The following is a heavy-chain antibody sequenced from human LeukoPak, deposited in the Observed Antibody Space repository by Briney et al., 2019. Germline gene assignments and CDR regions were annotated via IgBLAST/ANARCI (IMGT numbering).Heavy chain of an antibody. CDR3: ARGQLDRQWLAGYYYYYMDV. V-gene: IGHV1-8*01. J-gene: IGHJ6*03. CDR1: GYTFTSHD. CDR2: MNPNSGNT. D-gene: IGHD6-19*01. Sequence: ASVKVSCKASGYTFTSHDINWVRQATGQGLEWMGWMNPNSGNTGYAQKFQGRVTMTRNTSISTAYMELSSLRSEDTAVYYCARGQLDRQWLAGYYYYYMDVWGKGTTVTISS.